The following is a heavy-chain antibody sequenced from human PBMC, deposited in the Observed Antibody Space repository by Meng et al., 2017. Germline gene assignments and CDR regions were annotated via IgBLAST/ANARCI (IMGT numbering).Heavy chain of an antibody. D-gene: IGHD3-3*01. CDR2: ISSSGSTI. Sequence: GESLKISCAASGFTFSDYYMSWIRQAPGKGLEWVSYISSSGSTIYYADSVKGRFTISRDNAKNSLYLQMNSLRAGDTAVYYCARRRFLEQIDAFDIWGQGTMVTVSS. CDR3: ARRRFLEQIDAFDI. J-gene: IGHJ3*02. V-gene: IGHV3-11*01. CDR1: GFTFSDYY.